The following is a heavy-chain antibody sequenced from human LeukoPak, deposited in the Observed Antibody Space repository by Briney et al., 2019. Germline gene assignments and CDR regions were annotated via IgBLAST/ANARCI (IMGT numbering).Heavy chain of an antibody. D-gene: IGHD6-13*01. Sequence: SETLSLTCAVYGGSFSGYYWSWIRQPPGKGLEWMGEINHSGRTNYNPSLKSRVTISVDTSKNQFALKLSSVTAADTAVYYCARRKAAGNFDYWGQGTLVTVSS. J-gene: IGHJ4*02. V-gene: IGHV4-34*01. CDR2: INHSGRT. CDR3: ARRKAAGNFDY. CDR1: GGSFSGYY.